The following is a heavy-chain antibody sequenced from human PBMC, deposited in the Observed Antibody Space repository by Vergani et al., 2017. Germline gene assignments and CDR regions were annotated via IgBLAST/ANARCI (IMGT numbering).Heavy chain of an antibody. CDR2: INPSGGST. V-gene: IGHV1-46*01. D-gene: IGHD6-19*01. J-gene: IGHJ6*02. CDR1: GYTFTSYG. Sequence: QVQLVQSGAEVKKPGASVKVSCKASGYTFTSYGISWVRQAPGQGLEWMGIINPSGGSTSYAQKFQGRVTMTRDTSTSTVYMELSSLRSEDTAVYYCARGVQGAVAGTSVFHYYYGMDVWGQGTTVTVSS. CDR3: ARGVQGAVAGTSVFHYYYGMDV.